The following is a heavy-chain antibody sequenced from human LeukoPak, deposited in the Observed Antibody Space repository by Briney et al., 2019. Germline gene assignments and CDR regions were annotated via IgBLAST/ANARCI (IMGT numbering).Heavy chain of an antibody. V-gene: IGHV3-15*01. CDR3: TTRRQDGC. Sequence: GGAPRLSCVPSGFTFSDAWMSWVRQAPGKGLEWVGRIKSKIDGGPIDYGAPVKGRFTISRDDSRNTLYLQMNSLKTEDTAVYYCTTRRQDGCWGQGTLVTVS. D-gene: IGHD6-25*01. CDR1: GFTFSDAW. CDR2: IKSKIDGGPI. J-gene: IGHJ4*02.